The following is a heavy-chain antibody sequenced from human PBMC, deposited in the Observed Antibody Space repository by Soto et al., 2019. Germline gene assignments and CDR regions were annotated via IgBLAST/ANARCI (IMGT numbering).Heavy chain of an antibody. Sequence: PGVSLRLSCAASGFAFSTFAMTWVRQAPGKGLEWVAAISVSGNNAYYADSVKGRFTISRDNSQNSVFLQMSSLRADDTAVYYCARDQLRPGILYSLGVLLPEYGLWGQGTLVTVSS. CDR3: ARDQLRPGILYSLGVLLPEYGL. J-gene: IGHJ4*02. CDR2: ISVSGNNA. CDR1: GFAFSTFA. D-gene: IGHD3-22*01. V-gene: IGHV3-23*01.